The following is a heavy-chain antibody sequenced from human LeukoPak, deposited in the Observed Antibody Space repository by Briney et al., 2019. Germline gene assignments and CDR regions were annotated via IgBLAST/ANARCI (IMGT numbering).Heavy chain of an antibody. CDR2: IRYDGSNK. V-gene: IGHV3-30*02. D-gene: IGHD2-8*02. CDR3: AKDLWSPSDY. Sequence: GGSLRLSCAASGFTFSSYGMHWVRQAPGKGLEWVAFIRYDGSNKYYVDSVKGRFTISRDNSKNTLYLQMNSLRVEDTAAYHCAKDLWSPSDYWGQGTLVTVSS. J-gene: IGHJ4*02. CDR1: GFTFSSYG.